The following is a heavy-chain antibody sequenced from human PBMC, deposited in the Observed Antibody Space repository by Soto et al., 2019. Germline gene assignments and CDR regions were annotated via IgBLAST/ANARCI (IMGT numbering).Heavy chain of an antibody. CDR3: TTASQAVLLWFGAPDYYYYRMDV. CDR1: GFTFSNAW. CDR2: IKSKTDGGTT. D-gene: IGHD3-10*01. V-gene: IGHV3-15*07. Sequence: PGGSLRLSCAASGFTFSNAWMNWVRQAPGKGLEWVGRIKSKTDGGTTDYAAPVKGRFTIPRDDSKNTLYLQMNSLKTEDTAVYYCTTASQAVLLWFGAPDYYYYRMDVWGQGTTVTVSS. J-gene: IGHJ6*02.